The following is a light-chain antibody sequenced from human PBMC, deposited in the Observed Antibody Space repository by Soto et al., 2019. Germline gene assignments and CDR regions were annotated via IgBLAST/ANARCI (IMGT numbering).Light chain of an antibody. J-gene: IGLJ1*01. CDR2: EVT. V-gene: IGLV2-14*01. Sequence: QSALTQPASVSGSPGQSITISCTGTSSDVGGYNYVSWYQQHPGKAPKLMIYEVTNRPSGVSNRFSGSKSGNTASLTISGLQAEDEADYYCISFTISSTLYVFGPGTKVTVL. CDR3: ISFTISSTLYV. CDR1: SSDVGGYNY.